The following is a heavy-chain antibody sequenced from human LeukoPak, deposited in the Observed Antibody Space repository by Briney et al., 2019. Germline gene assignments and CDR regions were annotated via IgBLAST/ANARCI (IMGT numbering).Heavy chain of an antibody. CDR3: EKARPRRFFDWLLYY. D-gene: IGHD3-9*01. CDR2: IRYDGSNK. V-gene: IGHV3-30*02. CDR1: GFTFSSYG. Sequence: PGGSLRLSCAASGFTFSSYGMHWVRQAPGKGLEWVAFIRYDGSNKYYADSVKGRFTIYRDNSKNTLYLQMNSMRVADPSIYYCEKARPRRFFDWLLYYWGQGTLVTVSS. J-gene: IGHJ4*02.